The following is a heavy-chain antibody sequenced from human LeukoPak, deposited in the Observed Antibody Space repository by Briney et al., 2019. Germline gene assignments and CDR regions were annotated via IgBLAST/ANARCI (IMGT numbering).Heavy chain of an antibody. V-gene: IGHV1-69*13. D-gene: IGHD3-10*01. J-gene: IGHJ4*02. Sequence: ASVKVSCKPSGNTFSGYYIHWMRQAPGQGLEWMGGIIPIFGTANYAQKFQGRVTITADESTSTAYMEMSSLRSEDTAVYYCARAIFYGSGSYYLFLDYWGQGTLVTVSS. CDR3: ARAIFYGSGSYYLFLDY. CDR1: GNTFSGYY. CDR2: IIPIFGTA.